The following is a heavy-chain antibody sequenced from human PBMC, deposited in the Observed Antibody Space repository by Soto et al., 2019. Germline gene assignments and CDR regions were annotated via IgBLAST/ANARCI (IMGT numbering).Heavy chain of an antibody. D-gene: IGHD2-2*01. V-gene: IGHV4-4*02. J-gene: IGHJ5*02. CDR2: IHHRGST. CDR3: ARVRQGCSSTSCYFDP. Sequence: QVQLQESGPGLVKPSGTLSLTCAVSGGSISSNNWWNWVRQPPGKGLEWIGEIHHRGSTNYNPSLKSRVTISVDKSKNQFSLKLNSVTAADTAVYYCARVRQGCSSTSCYFDPWGQGTLVTVSS. CDR1: GGSISSNNW.